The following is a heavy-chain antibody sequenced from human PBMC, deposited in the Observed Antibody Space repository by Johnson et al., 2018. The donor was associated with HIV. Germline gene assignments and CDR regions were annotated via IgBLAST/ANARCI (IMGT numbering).Heavy chain of an antibody. CDR1: GFTFSSYA. J-gene: IGHJ3*02. CDR3: ATSGSHFAFDI. Sequence: QVQLVESGGGVVQPGRSLRPSRAASGFTFSSYAMHWVRQAPGKGLEWVAVISYDGSNKYYADSVKGRFTISRDNSKNTLYLQMSSLRAEDTAVYYCATSGSHFAFDIWGQGTMVTVSS. V-gene: IGHV3-30*04. CDR2: ISYDGSNK. D-gene: IGHD1-26*01.